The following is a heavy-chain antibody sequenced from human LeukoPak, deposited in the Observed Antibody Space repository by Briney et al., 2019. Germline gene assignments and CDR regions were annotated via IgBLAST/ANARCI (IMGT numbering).Heavy chain of an antibody. D-gene: IGHD3-10*01. Sequence: GGSLTLSCAVSGFTFSSYAMSWVRQAPGKGLEWVSSISGSGASTYYADSVKGRLTISRDNSKNTLYLHMNSLRADDTAVYYCAKDPPMVQVVLLTWVLDYWGQGTLVTVSS. V-gene: IGHV3-23*01. J-gene: IGHJ4*02. CDR3: AKDPPMVQVVLLTWVLDY. CDR2: ISGSGAST. CDR1: GFTFSSYA.